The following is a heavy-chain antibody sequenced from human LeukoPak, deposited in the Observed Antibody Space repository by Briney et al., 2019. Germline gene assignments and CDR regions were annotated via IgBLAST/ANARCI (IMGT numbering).Heavy chain of an antibody. CDR3: VRDNPRCCGVIPANIDDL. CDR2: ISHDGGIR. CDR1: GFIFSRDS. D-gene: IGHD2-15*01. V-gene: IGHV3-48*01. J-gene: IGHJ5*02. Sequence: PGGSLRLSCEASGFIFSRDSMNWVRQAPGKGLEWISYISHDGGIRFYADSVRGRFTISRDNAKKSLYLQMHSLRAEDTAVYYCVRDNPRCCGVIPANIDDLWGQGTLVTVSS.